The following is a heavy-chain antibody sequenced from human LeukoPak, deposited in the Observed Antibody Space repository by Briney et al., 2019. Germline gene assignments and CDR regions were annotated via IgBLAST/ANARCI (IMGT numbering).Heavy chain of an antibody. CDR3: ARRAGAYSHPYDY. V-gene: IGHV3-53*01. J-gene: IGHJ4*02. CDR1: GFTVSSNS. CDR2: IYSDNT. Sequence: GGSLRLSCTVSGFTVSSNSMSWVRQAPGKGLEWVSFIYSDNTHYSDSVKGRFTISRDNFKNTLYLQMNSLRAEDTAVYYCARRAGAYSHPYDYWGQGTLVTVSS. D-gene: IGHD4/OR15-4a*01.